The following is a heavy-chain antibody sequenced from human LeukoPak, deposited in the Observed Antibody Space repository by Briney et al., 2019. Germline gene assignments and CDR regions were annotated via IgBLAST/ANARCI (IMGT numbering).Heavy chain of an antibody. CDR3: AKAGGSIFGVVIITAYMDV. CDR2: INPSGGST. V-gene: IGHV1-46*01. J-gene: IGHJ6*03. CDR1: GYTFTSYY. D-gene: IGHD3-3*01. Sequence: ASVKVSCKASGYTFTSYYMHWVRQAPGQGLEWMGIINPSGGSTSYAQKFQGRVTMTRDMSTSTVYMELSSLRSGDTAVYYCAKAGGSIFGVVIITAYMDVWGKGTTVTVSS.